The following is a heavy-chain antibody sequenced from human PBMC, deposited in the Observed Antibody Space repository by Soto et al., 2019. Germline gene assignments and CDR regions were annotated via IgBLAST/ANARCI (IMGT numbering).Heavy chain of an antibody. J-gene: IGHJ4*02. V-gene: IGHV1-18*04. CDR3: ARSSPSLDY. CDR1: GYIFRNYA. D-gene: IGHD3-10*01. CDR2: ISVSNDNT. Sequence: QLVQSGAEVKKPGASVRVSCKTSGYIFRNYAISWVRQAPGQGLEWMGWISVSNDNTDSAHPLRGSLTMTTDTSASTAYLELTSLMSNDTAVYYCARSSPSLDYWGQGSLVTVSS.